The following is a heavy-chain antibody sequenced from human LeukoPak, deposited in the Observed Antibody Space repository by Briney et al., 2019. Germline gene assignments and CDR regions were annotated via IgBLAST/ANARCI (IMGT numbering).Heavy chain of an antibody. CDR1: GLTFSNYA. V-gene: IGHV3-23*01. Sequence: PGGSLRLSCAASGLTFSNYAMSWVRQAPGKGLEWVSAISESGTGTYYADSVKGRFTISRDNSKNTLSLQMSSLRAEDTAVYYCAKDIAQGYTYGSIEQDYWGQGTLVTVSS. D-gene: IGHD5-18*01. CDR2: ISESGTGT. J-gene: IGHJ4*02. CDR3: AKDIAQGYTYGSIEQDY.